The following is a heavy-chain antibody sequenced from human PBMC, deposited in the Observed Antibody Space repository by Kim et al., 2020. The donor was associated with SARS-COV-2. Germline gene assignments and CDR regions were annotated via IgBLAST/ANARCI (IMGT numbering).Heavy chain of an antibody. J-gene: IGHJ4*02. Sequence: ASVKVSCKASGYTFTGYYMHWVRQAPGQGLEWMGWINPNSGGTNYAQKFQGRFTMTRDTSISTAYMELSRLRSDDTAVYYCARDPTVTGHFDYWGQGTLVTVSS. D-gene: IGHD4-17*01. CDR2: INPNSGGT. CDR1: GYTFTGYY. CDR3: ARDPTVTGHFDY. V-gene: IGHV1-2*02.